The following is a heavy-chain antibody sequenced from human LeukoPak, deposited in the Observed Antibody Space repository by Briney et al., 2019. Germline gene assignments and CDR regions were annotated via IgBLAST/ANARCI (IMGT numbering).Heavy chain of an antibody. CDR2: TRNKANSYTT. D-gene: IGHD3-10*01. Sequence: GGSLRLSCAASGFTFSDHHMDWVRQAPGKGLEWVGRTRNKANSYTTEYAASVKGRFTISRDDSKKSLDLQMNSLKTEDTAVYYCARDRGYFDYWGQGALVSVSS. J-gene: IGHJ4*02. CDR1: GFTFSDHH. CDR3: ARDRGYFDY. V-gene: IGHV3-72*01.